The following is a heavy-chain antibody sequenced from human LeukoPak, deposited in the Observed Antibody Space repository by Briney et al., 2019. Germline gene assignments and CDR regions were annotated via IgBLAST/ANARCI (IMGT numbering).Heavy chain of an antibody. CDR3: AAPGGSLDY. Sequence: APVKVSCKASGYTFTGYNMHWVRQAPGQGLEWMGWINPNNGATNYAQKFQGRVTMTRDTSISTAYMELSRLTSDDTAVYYCAAPGGSLDYWGQGTLVTVSS. CDR2: INPNNGAT. D-gene: IGHD2-15*01. V-gene: IGHV1-2*02. J-gene: IGHJ4*02. CDR1: GYTFTGYN.